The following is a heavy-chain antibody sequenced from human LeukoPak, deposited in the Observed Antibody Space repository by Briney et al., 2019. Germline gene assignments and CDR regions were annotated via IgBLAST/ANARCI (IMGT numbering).Heavy chain of an antibody. CDR3: ARVRSGYSHENYFDY. CDR1: GFTFSNYE. Sequence: GGSLRLSCAASGFTFSNYEMNWVRQAPGKGLEWVSYISGSGSTIYYADSVKGRFTISRDNAKDSLYPQMNSLRAEDTAVYYCARVRSGYSHENYFDYWGQGTLVTVSS. D-gene: IGHD5-18*01. V-gene: IGHV3-48*03. CDR2: ISGSGSTI. J-gene: IGHJ4*02.